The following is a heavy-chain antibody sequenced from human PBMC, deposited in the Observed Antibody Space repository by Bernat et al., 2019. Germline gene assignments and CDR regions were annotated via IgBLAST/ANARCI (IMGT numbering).Heavy chain of an antibody. J-gene: IGHJ3*02. CDR1: GFTFSSYA. CDR2: ISYDGSNK. D-gene: IGHD2-2*01. V-gene: IGHV3-30*11. Sequence: QVQLVESGGGVVQPGRSLRLSCAASGFTFSSYAMHWVRQAPGKGLEWVAVISYDGSNKYYADSVKGRFTISRDNSKNTLYLQMNSLRAEDTAVYYCARDPLVAAARGAFDIWGQGTMVTVSS. CDR3: ARDPLVAAARGAFDI.